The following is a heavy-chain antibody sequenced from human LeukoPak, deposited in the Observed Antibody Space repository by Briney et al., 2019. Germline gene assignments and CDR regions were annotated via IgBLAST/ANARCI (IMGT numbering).Heavy chain of an antibody. Sequence: PSETLSLTCAVYGGSFSGYYWSWIRQPPGKGLEWIGEINHSGSTNYNPSLKSRVTISVDTSKNQFSLKLSSVTAADTAVYYCRQSGYSYADDYWGQGTLVTASS. V-gene: IGHV4-34*01. D-gene: IGHD5-18*01. CDR3: RQSGYSYADDY. CDR1: GGSFSGYY. J-gene: IGHJ4*02. CDR2: INHSGST.